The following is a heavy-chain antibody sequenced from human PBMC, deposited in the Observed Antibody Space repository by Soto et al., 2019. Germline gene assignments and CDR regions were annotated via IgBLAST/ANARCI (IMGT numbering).Heavy chain of an antibody. D-gene: IGHD3-3*02. V-gene: IGHV5-10-1*01. J-gene: IGHJ6*03. Sequence: EALKISCKGSGNSFTSYWISWVRQMPGKGLEWMGRIDPSDSYTNYSPSFQGHVTISSDKSVSPPYLQWSRLNASDTATYYGATRLAIAFARFDDHHPGMDVSCKG. CDR2: IDPSDSYT. CDR1: GNSFTSYW. CDR3: ATRLAIAFARFDDHHPGMDV.